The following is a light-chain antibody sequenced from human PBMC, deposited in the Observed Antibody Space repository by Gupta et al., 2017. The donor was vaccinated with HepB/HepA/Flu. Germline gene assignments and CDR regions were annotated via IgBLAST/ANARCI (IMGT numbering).Light chain of an antibody. CDR3: QSYDSSLSAYV. CDR2: GNS. J-gene: IGLJ1*01. CDR1: SSNIGAPYD. V-gene: IGLV1-40*01. Sequence: QSVLTQPPSVSGAPGQRVSIPCTGSSSNIGAPYDVHWYQQLPGTAPKLLIYGNSNRPSGVPDRFSGSKSGTSASLAITGLQAEDEADYYCQSYDSSLSAYVFGTGTKVTVL.